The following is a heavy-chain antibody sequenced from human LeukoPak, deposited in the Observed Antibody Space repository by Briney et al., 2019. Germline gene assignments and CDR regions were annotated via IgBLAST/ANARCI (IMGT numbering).Heavy chain of an antibody. Sequence: SVKVSCKASGGTFSSYAISWARQAPGQGLEWMGGIIPIFGTANYAQKFQGRVTITTDESTSTAYMELSSLRSEDTAVYHCAGGVTVHYYYYMDVWGKGTTVTVSS. D-gene: IGHD3-16*01. CDR1: GGTFSSYA. J-gene: IGHJ6*03. CDR3: AGGVTVHYYYYMDV. CDR2: IIPIFGTA. V-gene: IGHV1-69*05.